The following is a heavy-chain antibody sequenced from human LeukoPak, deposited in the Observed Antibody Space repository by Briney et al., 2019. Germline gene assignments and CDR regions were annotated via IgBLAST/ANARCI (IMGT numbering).Heavy chain of an antibody. CDR3: ARGLYSSTTYYFDY. D-gene: IGHD6-13*01. Sequence: QPSETLSLTCTVSGDSINSLDLWSWVRQAPGKGLEWVANIKKDGSEKYYVDSVKGRFTISRDNAKNSLYLQMNSLRAEDTAVYFCARGLYSSTTYYFDYWGQGTLVTVSS. CDR1: GDSINSLDL. V-gene: IGHV3-7*03. CDR2: IKKDGSEK. J-gene: IGHJ4*02.